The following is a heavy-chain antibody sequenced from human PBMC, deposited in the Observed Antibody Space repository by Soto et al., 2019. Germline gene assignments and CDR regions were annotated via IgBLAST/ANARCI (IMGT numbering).Heavy chain of an antibody. CDR1: GFTFSSYS. D-gene: IGHD3-22*01. CDR3: ARDYRGKDYYDSSGYYFDY. V-gene: IGHV3-48*02. Sequence: GESLKISCAASGFTFSSYSMNWVRQAPGKGLEWVSYISSSSSTIYYADSVKGRFTISRDNAKNSLYLQMNSLRDEDTAVYYCARDYRGKDYYDSSGYYFDYWGQGTLVTVSS. J-gene: IGHJ4*02. CDR2: ISSSSSTI.